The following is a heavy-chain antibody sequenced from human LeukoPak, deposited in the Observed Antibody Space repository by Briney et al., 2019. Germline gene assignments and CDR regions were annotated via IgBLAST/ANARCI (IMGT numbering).Heavy chain of an antibody. CDR1: GYTFTSYG. J-gene: IGHJ4*02. Sequence: ASVKVSCKASGYTFTSYGISWVRQAPGQGLEWMGWISAYNGNTNYAQKLQGRVTMTTDTSTSTAYMELRSLRSDDTAVYYCARDTPRLGFDRYSSSWEGNFDYWGQGTLVTVSS. CDR3: ARDTPRLGFDRYSSSWEGNFDY. V-gene: IGHV1-18*01. D-gene: IGHD6-13*01. CDR2: ISAYNGNT.